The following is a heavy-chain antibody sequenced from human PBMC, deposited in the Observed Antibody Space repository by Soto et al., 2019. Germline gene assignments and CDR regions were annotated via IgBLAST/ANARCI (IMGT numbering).Heavy chain of an antibody. CDR3: ARSTKLAGTTYYYYGMDV. V-gene: IGHV6-1*01. J-gene: IGHJ6*02. Sequence: SQTLSLPCAISGDSVSSNSAAWNWIRQSPSRGLEWLGRTYYRSKWYNDYAVSVKSRITINPDTSKNQFSLQLNSVTPEDTAVYYCARSTKLAGTTYYYYGMDVWGQGTTVTVSS. D-gene: IGHD1-1*01. CDR2: TYYRSKWYN. CDR1: GDSVSSNSAA.